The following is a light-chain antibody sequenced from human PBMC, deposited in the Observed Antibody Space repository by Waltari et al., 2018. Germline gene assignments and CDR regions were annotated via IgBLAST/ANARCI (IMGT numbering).Light chain of an antibody. CDR1: IRDVGGYNY. CDR3: CSFAGSQTVI. CDR2: AVS. Sequence: QSALTQPRSVSGSPGQSVTISCTGTIRDVGGYNYLPLYQQHPGKATQLVIYAVSKRPSGVPDHFSGSKSGNTASLTISGLQAEDEADYYCCSFAGSQTVIFGGGTRLTVL. J-gene: IGLJ2*01. V-gene: IGLV2-11*01.